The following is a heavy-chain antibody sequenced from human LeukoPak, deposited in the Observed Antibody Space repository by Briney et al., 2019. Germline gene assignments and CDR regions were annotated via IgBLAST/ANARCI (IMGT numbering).Heavy chain of an antibody. D-gene: IGHD3-22*01. J-gene: IGHJ6*03. V-gene: IGHV3-30*03. CDR3: ARDASSGYNYYYYMDV. CDR2: ILYDESNE. Sequence: GGSLRLSCAASGFSFSSYWMTWVRQAPGKGLEWVAVILYDESNEYYADSVKGRFTISRDNSKNTLFLQMHSLRTEDTALYYCARDASSGYNYYYYMDVWGKGTTVTVSS. CDR1: GFSFSSYW.